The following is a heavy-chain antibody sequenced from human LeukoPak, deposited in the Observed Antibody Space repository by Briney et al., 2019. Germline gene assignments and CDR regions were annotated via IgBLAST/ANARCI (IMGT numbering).Heavy chain of an antibody. CDR3: ARGGLGSDFWSGYHDY. J-gene: IGHJ4*02. CDR2: ISYDGSNK. CDR1: GFTFSSYA. D-gene: IGHD3-3*01. Sequence: PGGSLRLSCAASGFTFSSYAMHWVRQAPGKGLEWVAVISYDGSNKYYADSVKGRFTISRDNSKNTLYLQMNSLRAEDTAVYYCARGGLGSDFWSGYHDYWGQGTLVTVSS. V-gene: IGHV3-30-3*01.